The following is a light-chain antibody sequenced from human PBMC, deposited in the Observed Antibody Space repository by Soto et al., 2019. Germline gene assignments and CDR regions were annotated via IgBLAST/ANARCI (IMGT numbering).Light chain of an antibody. J-gene: IGKJ1*01. Sequence: DIQMNQSPSSLSASVGDRVTITCRASQGIDNYLAWYQQKPGEVPKLLMYGASILQSGVPSRFSGSGSGTDFTLTISSLQPEDVASYFCQKYNSAPWTFGQGTKVEIK. CDR3: QKYNSAPWT. V-gene: IGKV1-27*01. CDR2: GAS. CDR1: QGIDNY.